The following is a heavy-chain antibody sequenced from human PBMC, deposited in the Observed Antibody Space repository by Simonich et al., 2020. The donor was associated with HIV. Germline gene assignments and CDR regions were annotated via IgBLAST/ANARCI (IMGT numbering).Heavy chain of an antibody. V-gene: IGHV3-30*07. J-gene: IGHJ4*02. CDR3: ASGGSISSVWADDY. CDR1: GFTFSSYA. D-gene: IGHD3-16*01. CDR2: ISYDGSNK. Sequence: QVQLVESGGGVVQPGRSLRLSCAASGFTFSSYAMHWVRQAPGKGLEWVAVISYDGSNKYYADSVKGRFTISRENSKNTLYRKMNSLRAEDTAVYYCASGGSISSVWADDYWGQGTLVTVSS.